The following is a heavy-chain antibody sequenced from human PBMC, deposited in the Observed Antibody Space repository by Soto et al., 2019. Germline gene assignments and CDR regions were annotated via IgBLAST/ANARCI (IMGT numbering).Heavy chain of an antibody. CDR2: IYHSGST. V-gene: IGHV4-4*02. D-gene: IGHD3-10*01. CDR1: GGSISSSNW. Sequence: SETLSLTCAVSGGSISSSNWWSWVRQPPGKGLEWIGEIYHSGSTNYNPSLKSRVTISVDKSKNQFSLKLSSVTAADTAVYYCARVTGYYGSGNNNWFDPWGQGTLVTVSS. J-gene: IGHJ5*02. CDR3: ARVTGYYGSGNNNWFDP.